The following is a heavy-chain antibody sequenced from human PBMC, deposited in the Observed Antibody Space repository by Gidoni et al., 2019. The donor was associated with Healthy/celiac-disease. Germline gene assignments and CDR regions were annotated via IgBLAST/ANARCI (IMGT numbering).Heavy chain of an antibody. Sequence: QQWGAGLLQPSETLSLTCAVYGASFSRYYWSWIRQPIGTGREWIGESNHRGSTNYNPSLKSRVTISVATSKNQFSLKLCSVTAADTAVYYCARGTDYYYDSSGQERGFDYWGQGTLVTVSS. V-gene: IGHV4-34*01. CDR2: SNHRGST. CDR1: GASFSRYY. J-gene: IGHJ4*02. CDR3: ARGTDYYYDSSGQERGFDY. D-gene: IGHD3-22*01.